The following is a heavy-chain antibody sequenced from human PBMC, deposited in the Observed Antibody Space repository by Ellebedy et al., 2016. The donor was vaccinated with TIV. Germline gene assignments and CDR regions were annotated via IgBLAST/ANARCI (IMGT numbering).Heavy chain of an antibody. CDR2: IYPGDSDT. J-gene: IGHJ4*02. Sequence: PGGSLRLSCKGSGYSFTTYWIGWVRQMSGKGLEWMGIIYPGDSDTRYSTSFQGQVTISADKSISTAYLQWSSLKASATAMYYCARVGEVAATPCSYWGQGTLVTVSS. CDR3: ARVGEVAATPCSY. CDR1: GYSFTTYW. V-gene: IGHV5-51*01. D-gene: IGHD2-15*01.